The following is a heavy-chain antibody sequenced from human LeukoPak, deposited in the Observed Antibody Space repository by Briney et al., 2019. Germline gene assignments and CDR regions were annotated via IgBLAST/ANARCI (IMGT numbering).Heavy chain of an antibody. Sequence: GRSLRLSCAASGFTFSSYGMHWVRLAPGKGLEWLAAISHDGSKKYYADSVNGRFTISRDNSKNTLWLQMNSLRAEDTAVYYCAKWDYAGMTRAFDIWGQGTLVTFSS. J-gene: IGHJ3*02. CDR3: AKWDYAGMTRAFDI. CDR2: ISHDGSKK. V-gene: IGHV3-30*18. CDR1: GFTFSSYG. D-gene: IGHD3-16*01.